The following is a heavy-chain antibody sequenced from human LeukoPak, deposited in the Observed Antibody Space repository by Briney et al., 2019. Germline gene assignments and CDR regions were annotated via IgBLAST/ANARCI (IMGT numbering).Heavy chain of an antibody. J-gene: IGHJ4*02. CDR1: VFTFSSYS. D-gene: IGHD3-16*01. CDR3: ARDNGDYVWGRYVFDY. V-gene: IGHV3-48*01. CDR2: ISSSSSTI. Sequence: PVGSLRLSCAASVFTFSSYSMNWVRQAPGKGLEWVSYISSSSSTIYYADSVKGRFTTSRDNAKNSLYLQMDSLRAEDTAVYYCARDNGDYVWGRYVFDYWGQGTLDTVSS.